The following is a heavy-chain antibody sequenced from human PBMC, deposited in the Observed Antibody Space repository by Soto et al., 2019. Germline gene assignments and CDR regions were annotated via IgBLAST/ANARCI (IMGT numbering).Heavy chain of an antibody. CDR3: ARGRGRYSSGWSWFDP. CDR2: IFQSGST. V-gene: IGHV4-4*02. Sequence: SETLSLTCGVSGGTIRSPDWWTWVRQPPGKGLEWIGEIFQSGSTNYTPSPESRVTISVDKSKNQFSLTLTSVTAADTAVYFCARGRGRYSSGWSWFDPWGQGILVTVSS. CDR1: GGTIRSPDW. D-gene: IGHD6-19*01. J-gene: IGHJ5*02.